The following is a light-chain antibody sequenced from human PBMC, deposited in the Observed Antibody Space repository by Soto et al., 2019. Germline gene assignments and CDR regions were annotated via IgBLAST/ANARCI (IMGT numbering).Light chain of an antibody. J-gene: IGLJ1*01. V-gene: IGLV2-8*01. CDR2: DVS. Sequence: QSALTQPASVSGSPGQSITIACTGTSSDVGGYNYVSWYQQHPGKAPKLMIYDVSDRPSGVPDRFSGSKSGNTASLTVSRLQAXXXXDXXCSSYAGDNSFAFGSGTKVTVL. CDR1: SSDVGGYNY. CDR3: SSYAGDNSFA.